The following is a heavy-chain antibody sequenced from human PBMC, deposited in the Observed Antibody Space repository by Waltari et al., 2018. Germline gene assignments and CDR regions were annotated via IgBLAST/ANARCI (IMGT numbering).Heavy chain of an antibody. Sequence: EVQLVESGGGLVQPGGSLRLSCAASGFTFSSYSMNWVRQAPGKGLEWVSYISSSSSTIYYADSVKGRFTISRDKAKNSLYLQMNSLRAEDTAVYYCASYCGGSCVRRNKFDYWGQGTLVTVSS. V-gene: IGHV3-48*01. J-gene: IGHJ4*02. D-gene: IGHD2-15*01. CDR2: ISSSSSTI. CDR1: GFTFSSYS. CDR3: ASYCGGSCVRRNKFDY.